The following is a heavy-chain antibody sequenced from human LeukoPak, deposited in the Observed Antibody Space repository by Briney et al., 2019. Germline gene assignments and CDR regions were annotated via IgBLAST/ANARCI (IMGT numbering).Heavy chain of an antibody. CDR3: ASRFGEFPDAFDI. V-gene: IGHV3-23*01. Sequence: GGSLRLSCAASGFTFSTYAMSWVRQAPGKGLEWVSGIGGSGGSTYYADSVKGRFTISRDNSTNTLYLQMNSLRDEDTAVYYCASRFGEFPDAFDIWGQGTMVTVSS. J-gene: IGHJ3*02. CDR2: IGGSGGST. D-gene: IGHD3-10*01. CDR1: GFTFSTYA.